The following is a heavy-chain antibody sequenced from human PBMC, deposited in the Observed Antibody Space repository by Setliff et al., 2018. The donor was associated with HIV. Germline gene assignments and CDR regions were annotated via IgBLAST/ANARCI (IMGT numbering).Heavy chain of an antibody. J-gene: IGHJ4*02. D-gene: IGHD6-13*01. CDR3: AAAEGQGPWYFFDN. CDR2: IYYNGNA. V-gene: IGHV4-39*01. Sequence: SQTLSLTCSVTGASISSPIYYWGWIRQAPGKGLEWIGNIYYNGNANYKPSLERRLTISVDTSKNQFSLSLSSVTATDTALYFCAAAEGQGPWYFFDNWGQG. CDR1: GASISSPIYY.